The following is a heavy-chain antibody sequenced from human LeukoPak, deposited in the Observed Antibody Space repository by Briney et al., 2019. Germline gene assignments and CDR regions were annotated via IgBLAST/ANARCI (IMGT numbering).Heavy chain of an antibody. CDR3: ARDGEDSSGWYLANWFDP. J-gene: IGHJ5*02. Sequence: SVKVSCKASGYTFTGYYMHWVRQAPGQGLERMGRIIPTFGTANYAQKFQGRVTITTDESTSTAYMELSSLRSEDTAVYYCARDGEDSSGWYLANWFDPWGQGTLVTVSS. D-gene: IGHD6-19*01. V-gene: IGHV1-69*05. CDR1: GYTFTGYY. CDR2: IIPTFGTA.